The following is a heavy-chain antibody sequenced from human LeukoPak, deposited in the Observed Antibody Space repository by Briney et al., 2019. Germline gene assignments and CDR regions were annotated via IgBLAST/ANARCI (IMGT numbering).Heavy chain of an antibody. Sequence: SETLSLTCAVYGGSFSGYYWTWIRQPPGKGLEWIGEINHSGTTNYSPSLKGRVTISVDTSKIQFSLKLSSATAADTAVYYCARAIGNSVFDYWGQGTLVTVSS. CDR1: GGSFSGYY. CDR2: INHSGTT. CDR3: ARAIGNSVFDY. J-gene: IGHJ4*02. D-gene: IGHD4-23*01. V-gene: IGHV4-34*01.